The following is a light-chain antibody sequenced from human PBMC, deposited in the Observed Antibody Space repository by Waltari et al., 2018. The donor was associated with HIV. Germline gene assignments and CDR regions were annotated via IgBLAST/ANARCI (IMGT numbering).Light chain of an antibody. CDR2: EVN. CDR3: CSYAGRITSVV. Sequence: QSALTKPASVSGSPGQSITISCTGTSSDVGSYNLVSWYQQHPGKAPKRMIYEVNKRPSGVSNRFSGSKSGNTASLTISGLQAEDEGYYYCCSYAGRITSVVFGGGTKLTVL. CDR1: SSDVGSYNL. J-gene: IGLJ2*01. V-gene: IGLV2-23*02.